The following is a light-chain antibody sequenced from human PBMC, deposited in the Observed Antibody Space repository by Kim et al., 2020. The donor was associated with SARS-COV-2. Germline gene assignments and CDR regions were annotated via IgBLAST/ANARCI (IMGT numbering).Light chain of an antibody. J-gene: IGKJ1*01. CDR1: QYIGIW. CDR2: KAS. Sequence: ASVGDAVTITCRASQYIGIWLAWYQQKPGKAPKLLIYKASNLEVGVSSRFTGSGSGTDFTLTINDLQPDDFATYYCQQHHTFSRTFGRGTKVDIK. CDR3: QQHHTFSRT. V-gene: IGKV1-5*03.